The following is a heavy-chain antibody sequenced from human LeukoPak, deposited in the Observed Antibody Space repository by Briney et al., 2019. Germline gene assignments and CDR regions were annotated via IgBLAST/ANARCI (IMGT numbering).Heavy chain of an antibody. D-gene: IGHD5-18*01. CDR2: MNPNSGNT. Sequence: ASVKVSCKASGYTFTIYDINWVRQATGQGLEWMGWMNPNSGNTGYAQKFQGRVTMTRNTSISTAYMELSSLRSEDTAVYYCARQTSELWLPYYYYYYGMDVWGQGTTVTVSS. CDR1: GYTFTIYD. V-gene: IGHV1-8*01. J-gene: IGHJ6*02. CDR3: ARQTSELWLPYYYYYYGMDV.